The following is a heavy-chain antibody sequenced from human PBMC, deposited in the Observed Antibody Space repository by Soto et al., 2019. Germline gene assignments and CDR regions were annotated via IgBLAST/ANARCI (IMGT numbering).Heavy chain of an antibody. CDR1: GFSLSTSGVG. V-gene: IGHV2-5*02. J-gene: IGHJ3*02. Sequence: SGPTLVNPTQTLTLTCTFSGFSLSTSGVGVGWIRQPPGKALEWLALIYWDDDKRYSPSLKSRLTITKDTSKNQVVLTMTNMDPVDTATYYCAHIPRIQLWLRLSAFDIWGQGTMVTVSS. CDR3: AHIPRIQLWLRLSAFDI. D-gene: IGHD5-18*01. CDR2: IYWDDDK.